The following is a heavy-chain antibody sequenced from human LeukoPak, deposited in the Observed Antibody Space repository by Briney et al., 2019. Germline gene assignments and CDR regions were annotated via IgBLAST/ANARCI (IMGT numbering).Heavy chain of an antibody. CDR3: AKGRWDY. Sequence: GGSLRLSCAASGFTFSSYAMHWVRQAPGKGLEWVAVISYDGSNKYYADSVKGRFTISRDNSKNTLYLQMNSLRAEDTTVYYCAKGRWDYWGQGTLVTVSS. V-gene: IGHV3-30-3*01. CDR2: ISYDGSNK. D-gene: IGHD2-15*01. CDR1: GFTFSSYA. J-gene: IGHJ4*02.